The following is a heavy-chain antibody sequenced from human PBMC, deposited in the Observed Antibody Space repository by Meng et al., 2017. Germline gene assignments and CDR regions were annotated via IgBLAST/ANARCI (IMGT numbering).Heavy chain of an antibody. CDR1: GGTFSSYA. Sequence: QGQRVPCGAEGKKPGSSVKVSCKASGGTFSSYAISWVRQAPGQGLEWMGGIIPIFGTANYAQKFQGRVTITADESTSTAYMELSSLRSEDTAVYYCARDYGDYAWIAKRWFDPWGQGTLVTVSS. CDR2: IIPIFGTA. J-gene: IGHJ5*02. CDR3: ARDYGDYAWIAKRWFDP. V-gene: IGHV1-69*01. D-gene: IGHD4-17*01.